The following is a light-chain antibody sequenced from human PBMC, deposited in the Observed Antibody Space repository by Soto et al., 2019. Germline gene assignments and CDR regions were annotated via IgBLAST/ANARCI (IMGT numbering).Light chain of an antibody. V-gene: IGLV2-14*01. Sequence: QSVLTQPRSVSGSPGQSVTISCTGTSSDVGGYNYVSWYQQHPDKAPKLMIYEVNNRPSGVSNRFSGSKSGNTASLSISGLQAEDEADYSCSSYTSSSTMLFGGGTKVTVL. CDR1: SSDVGGYNY. J-gene: IGLJ3*02. CDR2: EVN. CDR3: SSYTSSSTML.